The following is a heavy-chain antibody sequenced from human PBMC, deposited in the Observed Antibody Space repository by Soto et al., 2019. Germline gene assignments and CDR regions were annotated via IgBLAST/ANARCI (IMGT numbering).Heavy chain of an antibody. J-gene: IGHJ6*02. V-gene: IGHV1-69*01. CDR1: GGTFSSYA. Sequence: QVQLVQSGAEVKKPGSSVKVSCKASGGTFSSYAISWVRQAPGQGLEWMGGIIPIFGTANYAQKFQGRVTITTDESTSTAYMELRSLRPEDTAVYYCARGGLGYDILPGYLSAYYYYGMDVWGQGTTVTFSS. CDR3: ARGGLGYDILPGYLSAYYYYGMDV. D-gene: IGHD3-9*01. CDR2: IIPIFGTA.